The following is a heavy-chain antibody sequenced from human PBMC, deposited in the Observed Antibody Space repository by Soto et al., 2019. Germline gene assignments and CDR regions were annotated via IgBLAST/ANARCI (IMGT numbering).Heavy chain of an antibody. V-gene: IGHV1-3*01. Sequence: ASVKVSCKASGYTFTIPATHWVRQAPGQRLEWMGWIKAGNGDIKYSQKFQGRVTFTTDTSANTAYMELSSLRSEDTAVYYCATYVYHSNTCLSHWGQGTLVTVSS. CDR1: GYTFTIPA. D-gene: IGHD6-13*01. J-gene: IGHJ4*02. CDR3: ATYVYHSNTCLSH. CDR2: IKAGNGDI.